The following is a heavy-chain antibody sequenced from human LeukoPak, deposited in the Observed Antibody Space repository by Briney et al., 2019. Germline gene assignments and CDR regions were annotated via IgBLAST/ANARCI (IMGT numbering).Heavy chain of an antibody. CDR3: ARDRNSVATIPAPGDWFDP. CDR2: ISSSSSYI. J-gene: IGHJ5*02. CDR1: GFTFSSYS. D-gene: IGHD5-12*01. Sequence: GGSLRLSCAASGFTFSSYSMNWVRQAPGKGLEWVSSISSSSSYIYYADSVKGRFTISRDNAKNSLYLQMNSLRAEDTAVYYCARDRNSVATIPAPGDWFDPWGQGTLVTVSS. V-gene: IGHV3-21*01.